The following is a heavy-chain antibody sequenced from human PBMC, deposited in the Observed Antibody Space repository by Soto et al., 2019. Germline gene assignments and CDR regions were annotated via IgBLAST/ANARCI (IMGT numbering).Heavy chain of an antibody. CDR1: GGTFSSYV. CDR3: ARERFDILTGYYKAGYFDY. V-gene: IGHV1-69*13. J-gene: IGHJ4*02. CDR2: IIPIFGTA. Sequence: ASVKVSCKASGGTFSSYVISWVRQAPGQGLEWMGGIIPIFGTANYAQKFQGRVTITADESTSTAYMELSSLRSEDTAVYYCARERFDILTGYYKAGYFDYWGQGTLVTVSS. D-gene: IGHD3-9*01.